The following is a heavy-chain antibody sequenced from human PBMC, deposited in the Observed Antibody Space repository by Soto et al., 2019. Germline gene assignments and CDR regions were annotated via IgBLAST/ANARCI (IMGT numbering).Heavy chain of an antibody. CDR1: GFTVSSNY. D-gene: IGHD6-13*01. V-gene: IGHV3-53*04. J-gene: IGHJ4*02. Sequence: GGSLRLSCAASGFTVSSNYMSWVRQAPGKGLEWVSVIYSGGSTYYAYSVKGRFTMSRHNSKNTLYLQMNRLSAEDTAVYYCASSSTSCSWYSPPFDYWGQGTLVTVSS. CDR2: IYSGGST. CDR3: ASSSTSCSWYSPPFDY.